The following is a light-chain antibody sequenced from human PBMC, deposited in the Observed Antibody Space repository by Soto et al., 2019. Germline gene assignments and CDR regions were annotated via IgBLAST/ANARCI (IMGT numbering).Light chain of an antibody. CDR3: QQYYSTPT. CDR1: QSVLYSSNNKNY. J-gene: IGKJ5*01. Sequence: DILMTQSPDSLAVSLGERATINCKSSQSVLYSSNNKNYLAWYQQKPGQPPKLLIYWASTRESGVPDRFSGSGSGTDFTLTISSLQAEDVAVYYCQQYYSTPTFGQGTRLEI. CDR2: WAS. V-gene: IGKV4-1*01.